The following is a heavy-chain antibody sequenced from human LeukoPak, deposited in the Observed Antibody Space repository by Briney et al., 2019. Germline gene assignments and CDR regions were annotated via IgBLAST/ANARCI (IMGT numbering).Heavy chain of an antibody. Sequence: SETLSLTCTVSGGSISSGSYYWSWIRQPAGKGLEWIGRIYTSGSTNYNPSLKSRVTISVDTSKYQFSLKLSSVTAAETAVYYCASSTIDYGGTSYYWGQGTLVTVSS. CDR1: GGSISSGSYY. D-gene: IGHD4-23*01. CDR2: IYTSGST. CDR3: ASSTIDYGGTSYY. J-gene: IGHJ4*02. V-gene: IGHV4-61*02.